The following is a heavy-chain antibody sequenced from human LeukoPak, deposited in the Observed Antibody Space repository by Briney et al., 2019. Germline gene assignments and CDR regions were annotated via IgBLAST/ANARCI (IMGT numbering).Heavy chain of an antibody. CDR1: GYTFTGYY. CDR3: ARERPPGDSSSWFLEGYFDI. CDR2: INPIFGTA. J-gene: IGHJ4*02. V-gene: IGHV1-69*05. Sequence: SVKVSCKASGYTFTGYYMHWVRQAPGQGLEWMGWINPIFGTANYAQKFQGRVTITTDESTRTAYMELSSLRSEDTAVYYCARERPPGDSSSWFLEGYFDIWGQGSLVIVSS. D-gene: IGHD6-13*01.